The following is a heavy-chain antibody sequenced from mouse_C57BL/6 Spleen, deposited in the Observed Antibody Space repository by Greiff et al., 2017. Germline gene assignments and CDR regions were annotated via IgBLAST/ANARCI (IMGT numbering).Heavy chain of an antibody. CDR3: ARQRYYGSHWYFDV. J-gene: IGHJ1*03. Sequence: EVQGVESGGGLVQPGGSLKLSCAASGFTFSDYGMAWVRQAPRKGPEWVAFISNLAYSIYYADTVTGRFTISRENAKNTLYLEMSSLRSEDTAMYYCARQRYYGSHWYFDVWGTGTTVTVSS. CDR2: ISNLAYSI. CDR1: GFTFSDYG. D-gene: IGHD1-1*01. V-gene: IGHV5-15*01.